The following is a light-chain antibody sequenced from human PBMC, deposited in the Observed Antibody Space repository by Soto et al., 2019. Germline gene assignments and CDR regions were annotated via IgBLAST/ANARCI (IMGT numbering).Light chain of an antibody. J-gene: IGLJ2*01. CDR2: EVS. Sequence: QSALTQPASVSGSPGQSITISCTGTSSDVGGYNFVAWYQQHPGKAPKLTIYEVSNRPSGVSNRFSGSKSGNTASLTISGLQAEDEADYYCSSYTSSITVVFGGGTKLTVL. V-gene: IGLV2-14*01. CDR3: SSYTSSITVV. CDR1: SSDVGGYNF.